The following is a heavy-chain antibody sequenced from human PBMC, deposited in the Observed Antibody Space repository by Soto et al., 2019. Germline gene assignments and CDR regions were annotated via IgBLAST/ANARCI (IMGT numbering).Heavy chain of an antibody. V-gene: IGHV3-30*18. D-gene: IGHD3-22*01. CDR3: AKVYYYDSSGPLDY. CDR2: ISYDGSNK. Sequence: QVQLVESGGGVVQPGRSLRLSCAASGFTFSGYGLHWVRQAPGKGLEWVAVISYDGSNKNYANSVKGRFTISRDNSKNTLYLQMNSLRAEDTAVYYCAKVYYYDSSGPLDYWGQGTLVTVSS. J-gene: IGHJ4*02. CDR1: GFTFSGYG.